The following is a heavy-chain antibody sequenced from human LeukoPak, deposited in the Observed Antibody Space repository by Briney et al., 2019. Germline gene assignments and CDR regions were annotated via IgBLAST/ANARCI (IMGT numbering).Heavy chain of an antibody. CDR1: GGSISSSSYY. Sequence: PSETLSLTCTVSGGSISSSSYYWGWIRQPPGKGLEWIGSIYYSGSTYYNPSLKSRVTISVDTSKNQFSLKLSSVTAADTAVYYCARSLRRSKRDYYGSGSYPFFDYWGQGTLVTVSS. D-gene: IGHD3-10*01. J-gene: IGHJ4*02. CDR2: IYYSGST. CDR3: ARSLRRSKRDYYGSGSYPFFDY. V-gene: IGHV4-39*07.